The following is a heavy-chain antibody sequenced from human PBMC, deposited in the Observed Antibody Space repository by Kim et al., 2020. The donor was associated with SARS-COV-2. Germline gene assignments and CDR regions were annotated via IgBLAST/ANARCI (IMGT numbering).Heavy chain of an antibody. Sequence: SETLSLTCAVYGGSFSGYYWSWIRQPPGKGLEWIGEINHSGSTNYNPSLKSRVTISVETSKNQFSLKLSSVTAADTAVYYCARGPRTYYDILTGTLGDYWGQGTLVTVSS. J-gene: IGHJ4*02. D-gene: IGHD3-9*01. CDR3: ARGPRTYYDILTGTLGDY. CDR2: INHSGST. CDR1: GGSFSGYY. V-gene: IGHV4-34*01.